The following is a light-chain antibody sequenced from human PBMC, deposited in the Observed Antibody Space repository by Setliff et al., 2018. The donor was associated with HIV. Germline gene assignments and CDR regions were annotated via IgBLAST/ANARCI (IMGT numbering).Light chain of an antibody. CDR2: DVS. CDR1: SSDVGGYNY. J-gene: IGLJ1*01. CDR3: SSYTSTSTLFV. Sequence: FALTQPASVSGSPGQSITISCTGTSSDVGGYNYVSWYQQHPGKAPKLRIYDVSNRPSGVSNRFSGSKSGNTASLTISGLQAEDEADYYCSSYTSTSTLFVFGTGTKVTVL. V-gene: IGLV2-14*03.